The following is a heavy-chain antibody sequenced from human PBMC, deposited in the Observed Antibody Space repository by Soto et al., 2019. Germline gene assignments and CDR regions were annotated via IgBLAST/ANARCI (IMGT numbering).Heavy chain of an antibody. V-gene: IGHV3-23*01. Sequence: EVQLLESGGGLVQPGGSLRLSCAASGFTFSSYAMSWVRQAPGKGLEWVSAISGSGGSTYYADSVKGRFTISRYNSNNSLYLQICSLCAKCTVVYYCSQGDGYSQHWYFDLWGRGTLVTVST. D-gene: IGHD5-18*01. CDR1: GFTFSSYA. CDR3: SQGDGYSQHWYFDL. J-gene: IGHJ2*01. CDR2: ISGSGGST.